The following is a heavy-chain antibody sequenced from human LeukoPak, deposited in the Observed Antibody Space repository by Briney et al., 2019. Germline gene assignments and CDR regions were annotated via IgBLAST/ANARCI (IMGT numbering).Heavy chain of an antibody. Sequence: PSETLSLTCTVSGGSISSSSYYWGWIRQPPGKGLEWIGSIYYSGSTYYNPSLKSRVTISVDTSKNQSSLKLSSVTAADTAVYYCARDAVAGTEGDFDYWGQGTLVTVSS. J-gene: IGHJ4*02. CDR3: ARDAVAGTEGDFDY. D-gene: IGHD6-19*01. V-gene: IGHV4-39*07. CDR1: GGSISSSSYY. CDR2: IYYSGST.